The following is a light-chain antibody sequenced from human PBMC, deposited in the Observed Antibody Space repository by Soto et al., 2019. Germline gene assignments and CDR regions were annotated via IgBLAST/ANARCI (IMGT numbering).Light chain of an antibody. CDR3: QQYNNWPPWT. CDR2: DAS. CDR1: QSVSNN. Sequence: ILMTQSPATLSVSPGERATLSCRASQSVSNNLAWYQHKPGQAPRLLIYDASTRATGIPARFSGSGSGTEFTLTISGLQSEDCAVYYCQQYNNWPPWTFGQGTKVEIK. V-gene: IGKV3-15*01. J-gene: IGKJ1*01.